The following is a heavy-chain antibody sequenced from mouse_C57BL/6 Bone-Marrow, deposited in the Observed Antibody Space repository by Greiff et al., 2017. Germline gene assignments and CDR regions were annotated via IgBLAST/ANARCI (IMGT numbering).Heavy chain of an antibody. CDR3: AVYSKE. D-gene: IGHD2-5*01. CDR2: IDPSDSYT. J-gene: IGHJ3*02. Sequence: VQLQQPGAELVRPGTSVKLSCKASGYTFTSYWMHWVKQRPGQGLEWIGVIDPSDSYTNYNQKFKGKATLTVDTSSSTAYMQLSSLTSEDSAVXYCAVYSKEWGQGTLVTVSA. CDR1: GYTFTSYW. V-gene: IGHV1-59*01.